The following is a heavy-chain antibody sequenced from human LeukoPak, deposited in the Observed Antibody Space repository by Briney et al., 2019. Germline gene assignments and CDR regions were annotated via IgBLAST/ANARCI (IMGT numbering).Heavy chain of an antibody. Sequence: GGSLRLSCAASGFSFNKFPMHWVRQAPGKGLECVAVISYDGNNKYYADSVNGRFTISRDNSKNTLFLQMNSLRTEDTAIYHCARGGNWGYFDYWGQGTLVTVSS. D-gene: IGHD7-27*01. CDR3: ARGGNWGYFDY. CDR2: ISYDGNNK. CDR1: GFSFNKFP. V-gene: IGHV3-30*04. J-gene: IGHJ4*02.